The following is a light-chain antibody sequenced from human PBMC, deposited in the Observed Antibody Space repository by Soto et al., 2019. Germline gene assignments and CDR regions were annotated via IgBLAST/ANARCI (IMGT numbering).Light chain of an antibody. CDR1: SSDVGGYNY. CDR3: SSYANSDNVVYV. CDR2: EVS. J-gene: IGLJ1*01. Sequence: QSALTQPPSASGSPGQSVTISCTGTSSDVGGYNYVSWYQQHPGKAPKLMIYEVSKRPSGVPDRFSGSKSGNTASLTVSGLQAEDEADYYGSSYANSDNVVYVFGTGTKVTVL. V-gene: IGLV2-8*01.